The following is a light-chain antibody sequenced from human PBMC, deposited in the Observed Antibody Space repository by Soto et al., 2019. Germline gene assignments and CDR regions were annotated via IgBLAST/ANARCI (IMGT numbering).Light chain of an antibody. CDR3: QQYNNWPPT. Sequence: EIVMTQSPATLSVSPGERATLSCRASHSVSSDLAWYQQKPGQAPRLLIYGASTRAIGIPARFSGSGSGTEFTLTISRLQSEDFAVYYCQQYNNWPPTFGQGTRLEIK. CDR2: GAS. V-gene: IGKV3-15*01. CDR1: HSVSSD. J-gene: IGKJ5*01.